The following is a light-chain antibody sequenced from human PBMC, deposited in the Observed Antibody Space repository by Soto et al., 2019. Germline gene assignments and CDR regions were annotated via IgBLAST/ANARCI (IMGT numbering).Light chain of an antibody. CDR1: QSVSTY. CDR3: QQYNTYSWT. J-gene: IGKJ1*01. Sequence: DIQMTQFPSSLSASVGDSVTITCRASQSVSTYLNWYQQKPGKAPKLLIYAASSLQSGVPSRFSGSGSGTEFAFTISSLQPDDFATYYCQQYNTYSWTFGPGTKVDIK. CDR2: AAS. V-gene: IGKV1-39*01.